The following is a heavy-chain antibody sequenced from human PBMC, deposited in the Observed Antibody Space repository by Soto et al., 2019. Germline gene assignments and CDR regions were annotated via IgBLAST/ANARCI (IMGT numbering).Heavy chain of an antibody. D-gene: IGHD3-16*01. CDR3: ARGLEAGYDFAY. CDR1: GFNFSSYA. V-gene: IGHV3-23*01. CDR2: ITTSGDRS. Sequence: EVHLLESGGRLIQPGGSLRLSCAASGFNFSSYAMSWIRQAPGKGPEWVAGITTSGDRSGYADSVKGRFTVSRDNSQNTMYLQLNSLRGDDTAIYYCARGLEAGYDFAYWGQGTLVTVSS. J-gene: IGHJ4*02.